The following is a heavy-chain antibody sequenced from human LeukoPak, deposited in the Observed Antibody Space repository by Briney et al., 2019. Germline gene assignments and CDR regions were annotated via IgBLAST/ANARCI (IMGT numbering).Heavy chain of an antibody. CDR3: ARAGVGASRGYFDY. J-gene: IGHJ4*02. V-gene: IGHV4-34*01. Sequence: SETLSLTCAIYSESFSGYFWSWIRQPPGKGLEWIGEINYSGSTNYNPSPKSRVTISVDKSKNQFSLKLSSVTAADTAVYYCARAGVGASRGYFDYWGQGTLVTVSS. D-gene: IGHD1-26*01. CDR2: INYSGST. CDR1: SESFSGYF.